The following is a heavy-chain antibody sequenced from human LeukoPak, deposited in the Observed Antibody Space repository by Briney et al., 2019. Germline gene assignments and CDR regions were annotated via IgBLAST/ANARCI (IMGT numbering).Heavy chain of an antibody. Sequence: QPGGSLRLSCAASRHAFSSDAMHWVRQAPGKGLEWVAAISHDGSNQYYAASVKGRFTISRDNSKNTLYLQMNSLRPEDTAVYFCAKDLIKLGESPTHFYGMGVWGHGTTVTVSS. V-gene: IGHV3-30*18. CDR2: ISHDGSNQ. CDR3: AKDLIKLGESPTHFYGMGV. D-gene: IGHD3-10*01. CDR1: RHAFSSDA. J-gene: IGHJ6*02.